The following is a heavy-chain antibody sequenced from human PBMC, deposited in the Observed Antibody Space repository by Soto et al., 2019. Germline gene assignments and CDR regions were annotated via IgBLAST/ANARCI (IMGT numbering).Heavy chain of an antibody. CDR3: ARGDYYDTSGPFSDAFDI. V-gene: IGHV3-7*04. D-gene: IGHD3-22*01. CDR1: GFTFSNYW. CDR2: IKQDGSQK. Sequence: PGGSLRLSCAASGFTFSNYWMSWFRQAPGKGLEWVANIKQDGSQKWYVDSVKGRFTISRDNAKNSLYLQMNSLRGEDTAVYYCARGDYYDTSGPFSDAFDIWGRGTMVTVSS. J-gene: IGHJ3*02.